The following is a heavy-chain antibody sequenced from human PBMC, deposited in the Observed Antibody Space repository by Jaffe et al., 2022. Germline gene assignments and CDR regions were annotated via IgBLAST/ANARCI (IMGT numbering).Heavy chain of an antibody. J-gene: IGHJ3*02. CDR3: ARPPIVRGYYDYIWGISRWAFDI. D-gene: IGHD3-16*01. V-gene: IGHV4-39*01. Sequence: QLQLQESGPGLVKPSETLSLTCTVSGGSISSSSYYWGWIRQPPGKGLEWIGSIYYSGSTYYNPSLKSRVTISVDTSKNQFSLKLSSVTAADTAVYYCARPPIVRGYYDYIWGISRWAFDIWGQGTMVTVSS. CDR2: IYYSGST. CDR1: GGSISSSSYY.